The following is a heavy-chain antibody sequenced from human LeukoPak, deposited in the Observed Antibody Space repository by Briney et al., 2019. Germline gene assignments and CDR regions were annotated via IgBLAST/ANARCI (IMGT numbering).Heavy chain of an antibody. CDR3: ARGRPHGNDY. V-gene: IGHV3-74*01. CDR1: GFTFSSYW. Sequence: GGSLRLPCAASGFTFSSYWMNWVRQAPGKGLVWVSRIASDGSSTTYADSVKGRFSISRDNAKNTLYLQMNSLRVEDTAVYYCARGRPHGNDYWGQGTLVTVSS. CDR2: IASDGSST. D-gene: IGHD4-23*01. J-gene: IGHJ4*02.